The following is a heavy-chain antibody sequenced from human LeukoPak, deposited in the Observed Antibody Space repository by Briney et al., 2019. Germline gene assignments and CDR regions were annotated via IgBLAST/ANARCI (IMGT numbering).Heavy chain of an antibody. V-gene: IGHV5-51*01. Sequence: GESLKISCKGSGYSFTNYWIGWVRQVPGKGLEWMGIIYPGDSDARYSPSFQGQVTISADKSISTACLQWSSLKASDTAMYYCARCGGSGSGSYGPYYYYGMDVWGQGTTVTVSS. D-gene: IGHD3-10*01. CDR1: GYSFTNYW. CDR2: IYPGDSDA. J-gene: IGHJ6*02. CDR3: ARCGGSGSGSYGPYYYYGMDV.